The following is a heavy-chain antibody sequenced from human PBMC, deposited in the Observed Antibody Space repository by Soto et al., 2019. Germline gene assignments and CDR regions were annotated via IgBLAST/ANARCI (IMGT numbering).Heavy chain of an antibody. J-gene: IGHJ4*02. CDR1: GYTLAELS. Sequence: ASVKVSCKVSGYTLAELSMHWVRQAPGKGLEWMGGFDPEDGETIYAQKFQGRVTMTEDTSTDTAYMELSSLRSEDTAVYYCATDLGKQLEPGYWGQGTLVTVSS. CDR3: ATDLGKQLEPGY. V-gene: IGHV1-24*01. CDR2: FDPEDGET. D-gene: IGHD6-6*01.